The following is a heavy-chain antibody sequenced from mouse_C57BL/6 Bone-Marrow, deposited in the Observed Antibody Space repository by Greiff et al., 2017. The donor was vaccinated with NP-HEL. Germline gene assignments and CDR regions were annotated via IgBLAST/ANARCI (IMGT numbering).Heavy chain of an antibody. J-gene: IGHJ3*01. V-gene: IGHV1-9*01. CDR1: GYTFPGYW. CDR3: ARLYPWFAY. Sequence: QVQLKQSGAELMKPGASVKLSCKATGYTFPGYWIEWVKQRPGHGLEWIGEILPGSGSTNYNEKFKGKATFTADPSSNTAYMQLSSLTTEDSAIYYCARLYPWFAYWGQGTLVTVSA. CDR2: ILPGSGST.